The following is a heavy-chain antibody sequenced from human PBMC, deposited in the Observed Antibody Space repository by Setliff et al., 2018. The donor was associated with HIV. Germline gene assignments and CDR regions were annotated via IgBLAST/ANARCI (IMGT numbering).Heavy chain of an antibody. Sequence: PPETLSLTCTVSDDPINGFYWSWIRQPPGKGLEWIGYIYTSGSTNYNPSLEGRVTISVDTSKNQFSLKLSSVTAADTAVYYCARTPEDYDQYFFDRWGQGTLVTVS. V-gene: IGHV4-4*09. D-gene: IGHD3-22*01. CDR3: ARTPEDYDQYFFDR. CDR2: IYTSGST. CDR1: DDPINGFY. J-gene: IGHJ4*02.